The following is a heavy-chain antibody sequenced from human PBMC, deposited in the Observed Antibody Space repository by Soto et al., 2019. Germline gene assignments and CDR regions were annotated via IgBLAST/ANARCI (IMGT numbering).Heavy chain of an antibody. D-gene: IGHD1-26*01. CDR1: GGSFSGYY. J-gene: IGHJ4*02. Sequence: PSATLSLTCAVYGGSFSGYYWSWIRQPPGKGLEWIGEINHSGSTNYNPSLKSRVTISVDTSKNQFSLKLSSVTAADTAVYYCARLARPGIVGATRGPVTPQLFDYWGQGTLVTVSS. CDR3: ARLARPGIVGATRGPVTPQLFDY. CDR2: INHSGST. V-gene: IGHV4-34*01.